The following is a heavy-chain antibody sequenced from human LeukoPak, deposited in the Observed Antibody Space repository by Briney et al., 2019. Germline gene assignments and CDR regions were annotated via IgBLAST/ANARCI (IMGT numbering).Heavy chain of an antibody. V-gene: IGHV3-23*01. CDR2: ITASGGST. Sequence: GGSLRLSCAASGFTFSSYAMSWVRQAPGKGLEWVSLITASGGSTYYADSVKGRFTISRDNSKNTLYLQMNSLRAEDTAVYYCAKDVNYFMDVCGIGTTVTVSS. CDR3: AKDVNYFMDV. J-gene: IGHJ6*03. CDR1: GFTFSSYA.